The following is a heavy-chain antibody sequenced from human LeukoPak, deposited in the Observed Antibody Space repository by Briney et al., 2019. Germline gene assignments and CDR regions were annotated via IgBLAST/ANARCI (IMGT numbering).Heavy chain of an antibody. CDR1: GGSISGYY. Sequence: PSETLSLTCAVSGGSISGYYMSWSRQPAGKGLEWIGRIYTDGSTDYNPSLKSRVTMSVDASKNQFSLQLTSVTAADTAVYYCARDPSYSSGYFDYWGQGTLVTVSS. D-gene: IGHD6-19*01. V-gene: IGHV4-4*07. CDR2: IYTDGST. CDR3: ARDPSYSSGYFDY. J-gene: IGHJ4*02.